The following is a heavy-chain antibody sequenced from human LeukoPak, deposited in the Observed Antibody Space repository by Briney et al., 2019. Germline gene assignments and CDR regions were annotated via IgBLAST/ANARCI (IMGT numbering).Heavy chain of an antibody. Sequence: PGGSLRLSCAASGFTVSSNYMSWVRQAPGKGLEWVSEIYSDGSAYYAASVKGRFTISRDNSKNTLYLQMNSLRAEDTAVYYCASTEQQLTYAFDIWGQGTMVTVSS. CDR2: IYSDGSA. CDR3: ASTEQQLTYAFDI. V-gene: IGHV3-53*01. J-gene: IGHJ3*02. CDR1: GFTVSSNY. D-gene: IGHD6-13*01.